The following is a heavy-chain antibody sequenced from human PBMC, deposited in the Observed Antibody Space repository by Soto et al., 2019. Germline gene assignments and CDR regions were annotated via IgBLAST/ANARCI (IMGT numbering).Heavy chain of an antibody. CDR3: ARDQLEGNWFDP. CDR1: GGSISSGGYS. Sequence: QLQLQESGSGLVRPSQTLSLTCAVSGGSISSGGYSWNWIRQPPGKGLEWIGYIYHSGSTLYNPSLGSRVTISGDKSTNQFSLKLSSVTAADTAVYYCARDQLEGNWFDPWGQGTLVTVSS. CDR2: IYHSGST. D-gene: IGHD1-1*01. V-gene: IGHV4-30-2*01. J-gene: IGHJ5*02.